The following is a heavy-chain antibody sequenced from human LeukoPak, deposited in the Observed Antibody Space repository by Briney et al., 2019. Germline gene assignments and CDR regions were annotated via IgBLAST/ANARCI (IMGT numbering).Heavy chain of an antibody. J-gene: IGHJ4*02. V-gene: IGHV3-43*02. Sequence: PGGSLRLSCAASGFTFDDYAMHWVRQARGKGLEWVSLISGDGGSTYYADSVKGRFTISRDNSKNSLYLQMNSLRTEDTALYYCAKDKGAVAGTSSIRYFDYWGQGTLVTVSS. CDR1: GFTFDDYA. D-gene: IGHD6-19*01. CDR3: AKDKGAVAGTSSIRYFDY. CDR2: ISGDGGST.